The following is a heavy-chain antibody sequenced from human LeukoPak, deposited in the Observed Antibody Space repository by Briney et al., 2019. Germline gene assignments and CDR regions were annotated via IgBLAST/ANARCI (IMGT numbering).Heavy chain of an antibody. V-gene: IGHV3-30*02. CDR3: ARDFTAARLVEGYYMDV. CDR1: GFTFSSYG. Sequence: PGGSLRLSCAASGFTFSSYGMHWVRQAPGKGLEWVAFIQYDGTYKFYADSVKGRFTISRDNAKNSLYLQMNSLRAEDTAVYYCARDFTAARLVEGYYMDVWGKGTTVTVSS. D-gene: IGHD6-6*01. J-gene: IGHJ6*03. CDR2: IQYDGTYK.